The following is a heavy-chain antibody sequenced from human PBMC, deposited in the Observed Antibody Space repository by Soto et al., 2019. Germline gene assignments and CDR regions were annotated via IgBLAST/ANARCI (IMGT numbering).Heavy chain of an antibody. D-gene: IGHD3-3*01. V-gene: IGHV4-4*07. CDR2: IYSSGNT. J-gene: IGHJ5*02. Sequence: SETLCLTCFFSCGTIISYYWTWIRQPAGKGLEWIGRIYSSGNTKYNPSLQSRVTMSLDTSNNQFSLRLTSVTAADTAVYYCARGQRFSDWFDPWGQGTLVTVSS. CDR3: ARGQRFSDWFDP. CDR1: CGTIISYY.